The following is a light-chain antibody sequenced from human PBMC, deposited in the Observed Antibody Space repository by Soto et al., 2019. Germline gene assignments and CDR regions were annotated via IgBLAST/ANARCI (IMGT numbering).Light chain of an antibody. J-gene: IGKJ1*01. CDR1: QSVSSD. CDR3: QQYNKWPPT. Sequence: IVMTQSPPPLALSPGVRATLSCRASQSVSSDVAWYQQTPGQAPRLLIYAASTMATGIPVTFSGSASGTEFTLSISRLQSEDYTVYYCQQYNKWPPTFGQGTKVDIK. V-gene: IGKV3-15*01. CDR2: AAS.